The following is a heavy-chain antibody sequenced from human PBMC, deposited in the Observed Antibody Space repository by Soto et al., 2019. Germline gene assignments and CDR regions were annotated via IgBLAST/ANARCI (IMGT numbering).Heavy chain of an antibody. V-gene: IGHV1-69*01. Sequence: QVRLVQSGAEVKKPGSSVKVSCKASGGTFSSYAISWVRQAPGQGLEWMGGIIPIFGTANYAQKFQGRVTITADESTSTAYMELSSLRSEDTAVYYCATPRSYSSGRMPFDYWGQGTLVTVSS. CDR1: GGTFSSYA. CDR2: IIPIFGTA. CDR3: ATPRSYSSGRMPFDY. J-gene: IGHJ4*02. D-gene: IGHD6-19*01.